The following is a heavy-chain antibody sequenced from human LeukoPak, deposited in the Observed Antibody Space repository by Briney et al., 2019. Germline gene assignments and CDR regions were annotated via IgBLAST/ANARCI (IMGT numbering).Heavy chain of an antibody. J-gene: IGHJ4*02. Sequence: PGGSLRLSCAASGFTFDDYAMHWVRHAPGKGLEWVSGISWESGSIGYADSVKGRSTISRDNAQNSLSLQMNSLRAEDSAFYYCAKEESKYTYGNAFDYWGQGTLVTVSS. CDR1: GFTFDDYA. CDR3: AKEESKYTYGNAFDY. CDR2: ISWESGSI. D-gene: IGHD5-18*01. V-gene: IGHV3-9*01.